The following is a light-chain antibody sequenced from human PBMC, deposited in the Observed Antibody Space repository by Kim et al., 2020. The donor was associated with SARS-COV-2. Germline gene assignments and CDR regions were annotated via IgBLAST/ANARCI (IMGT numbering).Light chain of an antibody. Sequence: LSPGARATIACRASQSVSSSYLAWYQQKPGQGPRLLIYGASSRATGIPDRFSGSGSGTDFTLTISRLEPEDFAVYYCQQYNSSPYTFGQGTKLEIK. CDR3: QQYNSSPYT. CDR2: GAS. V-gene: IGKV3-20*01. J-gene: IGKJ2*01. CDR1: QSVSSSY.